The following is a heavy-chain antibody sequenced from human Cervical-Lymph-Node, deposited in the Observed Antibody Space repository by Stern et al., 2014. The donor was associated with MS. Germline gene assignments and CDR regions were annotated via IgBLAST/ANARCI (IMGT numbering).Heavy chain of an antibody. V-gene: IGHV1-69*01. Sequence: VQLEESGAEVKKPGSSVKVFCKASGGTFSSHTINWVRQAPGQGLEWVGGIMPTLGTANYAQKFQGRVTITADVSTSTAYMEVSSLRPEDMAVYYCAKSWGFSSYNGMDVWGQGTTVTVSS. CDR3: AKSWGFSSYNGMDV. CDR1: GGTFSSHT. D-gene: IGHD2-2*01. CDR2: IMPTLGTA. J-gene: IGHJ6*02.